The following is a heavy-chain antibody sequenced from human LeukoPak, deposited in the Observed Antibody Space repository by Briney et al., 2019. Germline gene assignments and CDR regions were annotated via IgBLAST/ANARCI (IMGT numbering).Heavy chain of an antibody. V-gene: IGHV3-30-3*01. D-gene: IGHD3-22*01. CDR3: ASPRGYYDSSGPLDY. CDR1: GFTFSSYA. J-gene: IGHJ4*02. CDR2: ISYDGSNK. Sequence: PGGSLRLSCAASGFTFSSYAMHWVRQAPGKGLEWVAVISYDGSNKYYADSVKGRFTISRDNSKNTLYPQMNSLRAEDTAVYYCASPRGYYDSSGPLDYWGQGTLVTVSS.